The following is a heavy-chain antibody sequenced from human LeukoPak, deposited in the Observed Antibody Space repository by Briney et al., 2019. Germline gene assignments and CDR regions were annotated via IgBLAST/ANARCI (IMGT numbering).Heavy chain of an antibody. CDR1: GFSFSSYW. J-gene: IGHJ4*02. CDR3: TTDRGFSTLDD. V-gene: IGHV3-7*01. D-gene: IGHD3-10*01. Sequence: GSLRLSCADSGFSFSSYWMTWVRQAPGKGLEWVANINQDGSEKNHVDSVKGRFTISRDNAKKSLYLQMNSLRADDTAVYYCTTDRGFSTLDDWGQGTLVTVSS. CDR2: INQDGSEK.